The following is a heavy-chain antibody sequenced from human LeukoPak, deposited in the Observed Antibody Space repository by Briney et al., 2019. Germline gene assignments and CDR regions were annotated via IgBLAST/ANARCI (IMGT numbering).Heavy chain of an antibody. CDR1: GCTFRNYW. D-gene: IGHD5-18*01. Sequence: QPGGSLRLSCAASGCTFRNYWMNLVRQTPGKGLEWVANIKEDGSEKYYVDSVKGRFTISRDNAKNSLVLQMNSLRAEDMGVYYCARHWDRIYSYRDGSYWGQGTLVTVSS. CDR3: ARHWDRIYSYRDGSY. CDR2: IKEDGSEK. V-gene: IGHV3-7*01. J-gene: IGHJ4*02.